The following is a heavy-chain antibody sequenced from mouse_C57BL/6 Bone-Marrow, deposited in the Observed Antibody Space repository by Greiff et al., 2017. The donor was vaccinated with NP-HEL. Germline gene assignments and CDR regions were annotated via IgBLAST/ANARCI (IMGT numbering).Heavy chain of an antibody. D-gene: IGHD1-1*01. CDR1: GYTFTSYW. V-gene: IGHV1-64*01. Sequence: QVQLKQPGAELVKPGASVKLSCKASGYTFTSYWMHWVKQRPGQGLEWIGMIHPNSGSTNYNEKFKSKATLTVDKSSSTAYMQLSSLTSEDSAVYYCARRYYGSPYYFDYWGQGTTLTVSS. J-gene: IGHJ2*01. CDR3: ARRYYGSPYYFDY. CDR2: IHPNSGST.